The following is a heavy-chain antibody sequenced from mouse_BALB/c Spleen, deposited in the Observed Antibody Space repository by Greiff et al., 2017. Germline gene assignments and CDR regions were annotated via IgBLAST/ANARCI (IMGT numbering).Heavy chain of an antibody. Sequence: EVQGVESGGGLVQPGGSRKLSCAASGFTFSSFGMHWVRQAPEKGLEWVAYISSGSSTIYYADTVKGRFTISRDNPKNTLFLQMTSLRSEDTAMYYCARGRRALDYWGQGTTLTVSS. V-gene: IGHV5-17*02. D-gene: IGHD2-12*01. CDR3: ARGRRALDY. CDR2: ISSGSSTI. CDR1: GFTFSSFG. J-gene: IGHJ2*01.